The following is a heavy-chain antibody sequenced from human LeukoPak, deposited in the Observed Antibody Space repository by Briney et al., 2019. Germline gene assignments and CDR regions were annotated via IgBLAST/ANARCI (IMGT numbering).Heavy chain of an antibody. CDR1: GFTVSLYY. D-gene: IGHD2-8*02. V-gene: IGHV3-53*01. CDR2: IYSGGPT. J-gene: IGHJ3*02. Sequence: GGSLRLSCAASGFTVSLYYMTWVRQAPGKGLEWVSVIYSGGPTYYADSVKGRFTISRDNTKNTVYLQMNSLRGEDTAVYFCARGWVVATGGFDMWGQGTMVTVSS. CDR3: ARGWVVATGGFDM.